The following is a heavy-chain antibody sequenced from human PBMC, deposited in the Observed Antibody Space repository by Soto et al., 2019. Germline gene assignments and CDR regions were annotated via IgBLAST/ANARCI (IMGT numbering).Heavy chain of an antibody. V-gene: IGHV3-7*01. Sequence: GSLRLSCAASGFTFSTYWMTWVRQAPGKGLEWVANIKQDGSETYYVDSVKGRFTISRDNAKNSLYLQMNSLRAEDTAVYYCAGEWLSTSYFNFWGKGTLVTVSS. D-gene: IGHD3-22*01. CDR3: AGEWLSTSYFNF. J-gene: IGHJ4*02. CDR2: IKQDGSET. CDR1: GFTFSTYW.